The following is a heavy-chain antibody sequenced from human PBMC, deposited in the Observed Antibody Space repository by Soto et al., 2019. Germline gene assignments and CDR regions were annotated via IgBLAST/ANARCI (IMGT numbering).Heavy chain of an antibody. CDR2: ISDDSSRT. CDR3: VKGGWLDF. J-gene: IGHJ5*01. CDR1: GFSFSTFE. Sequence: EVQLLESGGGLVQPGGSLRLSCAASGFSFSTFEMSWVRQAPGRGLEWVSFISDDSSRTYYADAVKGRFTISRDNSKYTLYLQMNSLTAEDTAVYACVKGGWLDFWGQGTPVTVSS. V-gene: IGHV3-23*01. D-gene: IGHD3-16*01.